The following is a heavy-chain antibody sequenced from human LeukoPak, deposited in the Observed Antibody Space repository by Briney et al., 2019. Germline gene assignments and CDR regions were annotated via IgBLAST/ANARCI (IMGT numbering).Heavy chain of an antibody. J-gene: IGHJ4*02. CDR3: ARGGYDDGGNYFDF. Sequence: GGSLRLSCAASGFTVTSNYMNWVRQAPGKGLEWVSVIYTGGSTYYADSVKGRFIISRDNSKNTLYLQMNSLRAEDTAVYYCARGGYDDGGNYFDFWGREPWSPSPQ. CDR2: IYTGGST. D-gene: IGHD5-12*01. CDR1: GFTVTSNY. V-gene: IGHV3-66*01.